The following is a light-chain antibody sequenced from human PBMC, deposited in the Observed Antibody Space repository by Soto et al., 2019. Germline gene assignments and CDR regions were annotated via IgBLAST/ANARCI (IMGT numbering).Light chain of an antibody. J-gene: IGKJ1*01. V-gene: IGKV3-20*01. Sequence: EIVLTQSPATLSLSPGERATLSCKASQSFSSSYIAWYQQQPGEAPRLLIYAASIRATGIPERFSGSGSATDFPLTISRLEPEDSAVYHCQQYGNSPGWTFGQGTKVEIK. CDR2: AAS. CDR3: QQYGNSPGWT. CDR1: QSFSSSY.